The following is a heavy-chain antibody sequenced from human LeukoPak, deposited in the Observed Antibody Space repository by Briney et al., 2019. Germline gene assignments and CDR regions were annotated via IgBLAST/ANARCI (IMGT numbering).Heavy chain of an antibody. CDR3: ARGHSTRIIAVAAPGDYFDY. V-gene: IGHV4-34*01. Sequence: PSETLSLTCAVYGGSFSGYYWSWIRQPPGKGLEWIGEINHSGSTNYNPSLKSRVTISVDTSKNQFSLRLSSVTAADTAVYYCARGHSTRIIAVAAPGDYFDYWGQGTLVTVSS. J-gene: IGHJ4*02. D-gene: IGHD6-19*01. CDR1: GGSFSGYY. CDR2: INHSGST.